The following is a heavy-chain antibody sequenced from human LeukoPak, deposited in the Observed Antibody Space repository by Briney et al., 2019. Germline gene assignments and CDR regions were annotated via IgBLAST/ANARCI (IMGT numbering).Heavy chain of an antibody. J-gene: IGHJ4*02. Sequence: TPGRSLRLSCAASGFTFSSYEMNWVRQAPGKGLECIGEIHHIGTTNYNPSLKSRVTISVDTSKNQFSLRLNSVTAADTAVYYCARAFIVGYSPEEYFFDYWGQGTLVIVSS. CDR1: GFTFSSYE. V-gene: IGHV4-34*01. CDR3: ARAFIVGYSPEEYFFDY. CDR2: IHHIGTT. D-gene: IGHD1-26*01.